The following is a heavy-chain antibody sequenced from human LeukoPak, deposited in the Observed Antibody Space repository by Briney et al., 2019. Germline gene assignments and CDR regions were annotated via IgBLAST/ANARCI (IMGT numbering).Heavy chain of an antibody. CDR2: IYYSGST. Sequence: SETLSLTRTVSGGSISSYYWSWIRQPPGKGLEWIGYIYYSGSTNYNPSLKSRVTISVDTSKNQFSLKLSSVTAADTAVYYCARDTHSSGWYYFDYWGQGTLVTVSS. CDR1: GGSISSYY. J-gene: IGHJ4*02. V-gene: IGHV4-59*01. D-gene: IGHD6-19*01. CDR3: ARDTHSSGWYYFDY.